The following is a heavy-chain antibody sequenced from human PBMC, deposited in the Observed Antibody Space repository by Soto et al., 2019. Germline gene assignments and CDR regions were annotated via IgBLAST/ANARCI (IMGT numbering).Heavy chain of an antibody. D-gene: IGHD3-10*01. CDR3: AKLGTMEIFYP. CDR1: GFTFSSFA. Sequence: EVQLLESGGGLVQPGGSLRLSCAASGFTFSSFAMSWVRQAPGKGLEWLAGISFRGDYTYYADSVKGRFTFSRDNSRNRLDLEMSSLQVDDTALYYCAKLGTMEIFYPWGRGTLLTVSS. V-gene: IGHV3-23*01. CDR2: ISFRGDYT. J-gene: IGHJ5*02.